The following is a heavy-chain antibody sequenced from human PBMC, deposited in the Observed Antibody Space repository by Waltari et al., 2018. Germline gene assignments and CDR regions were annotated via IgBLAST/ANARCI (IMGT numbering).Heavy chain of an antibody. CDR3: AGDRAIGLFFDY. J-gene: IGHJ4*02. CDR2: VHHSGKT. V-gene: IGHV4-4*02. CDR1: GDSLSGNYW. Sequence: QVQLQESGQGLVQPSGTLSLTCAVSGDSLSGNYWWSWVRQSPEKGLGWIGQVHHSGKTHYNPSLQSRVTISVDKPKNQFSLNLNSVTAADPAIYYCAGDRAIGLFFDYWGRGTLVTVSS. D-gene: IGHD2-2*01.